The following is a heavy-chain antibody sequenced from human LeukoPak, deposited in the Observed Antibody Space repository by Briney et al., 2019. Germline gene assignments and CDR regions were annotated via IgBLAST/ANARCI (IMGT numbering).Heavy chain of an antibody. Sequence: GGTLRLSCAASGFTFSSYAMSWVRQAPGKGLEWVSAITGSGGSTHYADSVKGPFTISRDNSKNTLYLQMNSLRAEDTAVYYCAKSGSGSYLYYFDYWGQGTLVTVSS. CDR1: GFTFSSYA. V-gene: IGHV3-23*01. D-gene: IGHD3-10*01. CDR2: ITGSGGST. CDR3: AKSGSGSYLYYFDY. J-gene: IGHJ4*02.